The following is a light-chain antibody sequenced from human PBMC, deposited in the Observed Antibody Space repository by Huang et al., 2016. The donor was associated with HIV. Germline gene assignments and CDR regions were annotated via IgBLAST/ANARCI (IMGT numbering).Light chain of an antibody. Sequence: IVLTQSPVTLSWYLGERVTLSCRASQSINNHLAWYQQRPGQAPRLLIYDASNRVAGVPARFSGSGAGTDFTLTSSSLEPEDFALYYCQQHHSWLTFGGGTKLEVK. CDR1: QSINNH. J-gene: IGKJ4*01. CDR3: QQHHSWLT. V-gene: IGKV3D-11*02. CDR2: DAS.